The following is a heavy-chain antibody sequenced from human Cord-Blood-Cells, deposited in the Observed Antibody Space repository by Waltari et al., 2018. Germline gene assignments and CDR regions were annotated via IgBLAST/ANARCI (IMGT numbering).Heavy chain of an antibody. CDR3: ARIRIVRAFDI. Sequence: EVQLVESGGGMVQPGGSLRLSCAASGLTFRRYWMSWVRQATGKGLEWVANIKQDGSEKYYVDSVKGRFTISRDNAKNSLYLQMNSLRAEDTAVYYCARIRIVRAFDIWGQGTMVTVSS. CDR1: GLTFRRYW. CDR2: IKQDGSEK. V-gene: IGHV3-7*01. J-gene: IGHJ3*02. D-gene: IGHD6-6*01.